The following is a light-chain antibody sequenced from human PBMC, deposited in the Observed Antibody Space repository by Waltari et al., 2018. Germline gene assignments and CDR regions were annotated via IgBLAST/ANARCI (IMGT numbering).Light chain of an antibody. CDR2: GGT. CDR3: QQSFSSPWT. CDR1: QNIRTH. Sequence: DIQMTQSPSSLSASVGDTVTVTCRASQNIRTHLNWYQQKPATAPKLLIYGGTTLQRSVPSRFSGSASGTDFTLTVSNLQPDDFAIYFCQQSFSSPWTFGQGTRV. V-gene: IGKV1-39*01. J-gene: IGKJ1*01.